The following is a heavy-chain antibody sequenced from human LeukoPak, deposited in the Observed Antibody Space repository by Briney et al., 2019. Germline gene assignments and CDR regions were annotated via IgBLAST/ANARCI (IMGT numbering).Heavy chain of an antibody. CDR2: IYYSGST. Sequence: SETLSLTCVVSGGSVSGYYWGWIRQPPGKGLEWIGYIYYSGSTNYNPSLKSRVTISVDTSKNQFSLKLSSVTAADTAVYYCARAYCSSTSCYEDYYYYYGMDVWGQGTTVTVSS. V-gene: IGHV4-59*02. CDR3: ARAYCSSTSCYEDYYYYYGMDV. D-gene: IGHD2-2*01. J-gene: IGHJ6*02. CDR1: GGSVSGYY.